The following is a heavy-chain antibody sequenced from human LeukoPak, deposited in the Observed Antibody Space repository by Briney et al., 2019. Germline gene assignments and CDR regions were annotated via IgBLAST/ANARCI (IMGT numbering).Heavy chain of an antibody. CDR1: GGSISSSSYY. V-gene: IGHV4-39*01. Sequence: TPSETLSLTCTVSGGSISSSSYYWGWIRQPPGKGLEWIGSIYYSGSTYYNPSLKSRVTISVDTSKNQFSLKLSSVTAADTAVYYCARLPITIFGVVIPDVWGKGTTATVSS. D-gene: IGHD3-3*01. J-gene: IGHJ6*04. CDR3: ARLPITIFGVVIPDV. CDR2: IYYSGST.